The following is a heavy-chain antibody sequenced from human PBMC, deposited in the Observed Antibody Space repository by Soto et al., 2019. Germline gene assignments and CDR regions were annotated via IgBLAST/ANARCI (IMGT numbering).Heavy chain of an antibody. CDR1: GGTFSNYA. CDR2: IIPIFGTT. V-gene: IGHV1-69*15. J-gene: IGHJ5*02. D-gene: IGHD5-12*01. CDR3: AKDGGADGYFGNWLDP. Sequence: QVHLVQSGAEVKKPGSSVNVSCKASGGTFSNYAITWVRQAPGQGLEWVGRIIPIFGTTNVAQKFQGRVTITADASTTTAYMALSGLRSDDTAVYYCAKDGGADGYFGNWLDPWGQGTLVTVSS.